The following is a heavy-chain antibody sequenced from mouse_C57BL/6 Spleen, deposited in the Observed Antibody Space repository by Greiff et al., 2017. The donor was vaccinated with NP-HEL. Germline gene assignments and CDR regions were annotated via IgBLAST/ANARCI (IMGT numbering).Heavy chain of an antibody. CDR3: ARDDSNYFDY. CDR1: GYTFTSYW. V-gene: IGHV1-59*01. D-gene: IGHD2-5*01. CDR2: IDPSDSYT. J-gene: IGHJ2*01. Sequence: VQLQQPGAELVRPGTSVKLSCKASGYTFTSYWMHWVKQRPGQGLEWIGVIDPSDSYTNYNQKFKGKATLTVDTSSSTAYMQLSSLTSEDSAVYYCARDDSNYFDYWGQGTTLTVSS.